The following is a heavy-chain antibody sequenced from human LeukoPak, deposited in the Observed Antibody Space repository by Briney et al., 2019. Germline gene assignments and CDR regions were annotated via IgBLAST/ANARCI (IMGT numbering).Heavy chain of an antibody. Sequence: SETLSLTCTVSRGSISSGDYYWSWIRQPPGKGLEWIGYIYYSGSTYYSPSLKSRVTISVDTSKNQFSLKLSSVTAADTAVYYCARDGVYSGYDYTNWGQGTLVTVSS. D-gene: IGHD5-12*01. CDR3: ARDGVYSGYDYTN. J-gene: IGHJ4*02. V-gene: IGHV4-30-4*08. CDR1: RGSISSGDYY. CDR2: IYYSGST.